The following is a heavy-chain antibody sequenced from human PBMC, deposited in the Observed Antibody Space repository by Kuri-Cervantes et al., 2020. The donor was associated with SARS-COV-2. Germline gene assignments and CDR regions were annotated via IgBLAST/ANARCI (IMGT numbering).Heavy chain of an antibody. CDR1: GFTFSSYS. CDR2: ISSSSSYI. CDR3: ARGHGHAEAFDI. D-gene: IGHD1-14*01. Sequence: GGSLRLSCAASGFTFSSYSMNWVRQAPGKGLEWVSSISSSSSYIYYADSVKGRFTISRDNAKNSLYLQMNSLRAEDTAVYYCARGHGHAEAFDIWGQGTMVTVSS. V-gene: IGHV3-21*01. J-gene: IGHJ3*02.